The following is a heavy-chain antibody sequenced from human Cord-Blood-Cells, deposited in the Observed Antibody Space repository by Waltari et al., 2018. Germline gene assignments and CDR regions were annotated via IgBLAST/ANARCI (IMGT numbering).Heavy chain of an antibody. J-gene: IGHJ3*02. CDR3: ARTLAARPGSRDAFDI. Sequence: QVQLVQSGSELKKPGASVTVSCKASGYTFTSYSMNWVRQDPGQGLEWMGWINTNTGNPTYAQGFTGRFVFSLDTSVSTAYLQISSLKAEDTAVYYCARTLAARPGSRDAFDIWGQGTMVTVSS. D-gene: IGHD6-6*01. V-gene: IGHV7-4-1*02. CDR1: GYTFTSYS. CDR2: INTNTGNP.